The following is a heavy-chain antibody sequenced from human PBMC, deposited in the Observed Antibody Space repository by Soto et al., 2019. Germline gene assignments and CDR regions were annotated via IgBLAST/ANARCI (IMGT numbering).Heavy chain of an antibody. CDR2: IIPIFGPA. CDR1: GGTFNTFA. Sequence: QVQLVQSGAEVKKPGSSVKVSCKASGGTFNTFAVSWVRQAPGQGLEWMGGIIPIFGPANYAQKFQGRVTITADKSTSTAYMELSNLRSEDTAVYYCARAAKRSFDYWGQGTLVTVSS. CDR3: ARAAKRSFDY. V-gene: IGHV1-69*06. J-gene: IGHJ4*02.